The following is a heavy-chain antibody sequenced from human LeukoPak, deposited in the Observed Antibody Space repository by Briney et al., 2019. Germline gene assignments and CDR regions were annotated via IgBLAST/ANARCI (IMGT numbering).Heavy chain of an antibody. J-gene: IGHJ4*02. D-gene: IGHD2/OR15-2a*01. V-gene: IGHV4-34*01. CDR3: ARADHSMGDY. Sequence: SETLSLTCAVYGGSFSGYYWSWIRQPPGKGLEWIGEINHSGSTNYNPSLKSRVTISVDKSKNQFPLKLSSVTAADTAVYYCARADHSMGDYWGQGTLVTVSS. CDR1: GGSFSGYY. CDR2: INHSGST.